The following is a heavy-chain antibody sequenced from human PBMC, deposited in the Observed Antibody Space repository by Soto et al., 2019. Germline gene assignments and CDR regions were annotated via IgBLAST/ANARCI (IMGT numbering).Heavy chain of an antibody. D-gene: IGHD4-4*01. Sequence: QITLKESGPTLVKPTQTLTLTCTFSGFSLSTSGVGVGWIRQPPGKALEWLALIYWYDDKRYSPSLKSRVTITKDSSKNQVVLTMTNMDPVDTATYYCAFYTSSFESWGQGTLVTVSS. V-gene: IGHV2-5*01. J-gene: IGHJ4*02. CDR1: GFSLSTSGVG. CDR2: IYWYDDK. CDR3: AFYTSSFES.